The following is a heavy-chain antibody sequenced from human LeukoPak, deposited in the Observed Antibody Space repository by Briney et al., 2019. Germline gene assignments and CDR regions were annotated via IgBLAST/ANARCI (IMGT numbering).Heavy chain of an antibody. V-gene: IGHV4-34*01. Sequence: PSETLSLTCAVYGGSFSGYYWSWIRQPPGKGLECTGEINHSGSTNYNPSLKSRVTISVDTYKNQFSLKLSSVTAADTAVYYCARVALGGITIFGVVTTRHAFDYWGQGTLVTVSS. D-gene: IGHD3-3*01. CDR3: ARVALGGITIFGVVTTRHAFDY. CDR1: GGSFSGYY. J-gene: IGHJ4*02. CDR2: INHSGST.